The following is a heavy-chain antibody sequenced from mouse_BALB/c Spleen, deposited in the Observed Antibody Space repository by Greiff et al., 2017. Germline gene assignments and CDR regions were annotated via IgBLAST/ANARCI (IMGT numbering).Heavy chain of an antibody. Sequence: VKLQESGPELVKPGASVKMSCKASGYTFTDYVISWVKQRTGQGLEWIGEIYPGSGSTYYNEKFKGKATLTVDKSSSTAYMQLSSLTSEDSAVYYCASPLNWDCLAYWGQGTLVTVSA. CDR2: IYPGSGST. CDR1: GYTFTDYV. D-gene: IGHD4-1*01. V-gene: IGHV1-77*01. J-gene: IGHJ3*01. CDR3: ASPLNWDCLAY.